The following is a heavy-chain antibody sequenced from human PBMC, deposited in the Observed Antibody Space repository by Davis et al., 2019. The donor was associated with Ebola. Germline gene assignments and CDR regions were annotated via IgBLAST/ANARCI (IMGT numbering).Heavy chain of an antibody. D-gene: IGHD6-13*01. V-gene: IGHV3-43*01. CDR2: ITWDGGTT. J-gene: IGHJ4*02. CDR1: GFTFDDHT. Sequence: GESLKISCEASGFTFDDHTMHWVRQVPGKGLECVSLITWDGGTTHYEDSLQGRFITSRDNNENALYLQINTLRIEDTALYHCVRGGRTAGTLLDFWGPGTQVTVSA. CDR3: VRGGRTAGTLLDF.